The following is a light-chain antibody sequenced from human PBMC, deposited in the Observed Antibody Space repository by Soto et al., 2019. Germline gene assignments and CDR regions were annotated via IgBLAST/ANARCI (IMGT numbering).Light chain of an antibody. CDR1: SSDVGAYDY. Sequence: QSALTQPPSASGSPGQSVTISCTGTSSDVGAYDYVCWYQQHPGKAPKLMIYEVSKRPSGVPDRFSGSKSGNTASLTVSGLQAGDEAEDYGSSFSATDAGVFGGGTKLTVL. J-gene: IGLJ3*02. CDR3: SSFSATDAGV. V-gene: IGLV2-8*01. CDR2: EVS.